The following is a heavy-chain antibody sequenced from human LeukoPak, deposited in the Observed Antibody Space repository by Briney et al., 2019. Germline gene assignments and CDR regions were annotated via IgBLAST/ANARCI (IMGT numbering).Heavy chain of an antibody. CDR2: ISAYNGNT. CDR3: ARESAITAAGTLLFDY. Sequence: VASVKVSCKASGYTFTSYGISWVRQAPGQGLEWMGWISAYNGNTNYAQKLQGRVTMTTDTSTSTAYMELRSLRSDDTAMYYCARESAITAAGTLLFDYWGQGTLVTVSS. J-gene: IGHJ4*02. V-gene: IGHV1-18*01. D-gene: IGHD6-13*01. CDR1: GYTFTSYG.